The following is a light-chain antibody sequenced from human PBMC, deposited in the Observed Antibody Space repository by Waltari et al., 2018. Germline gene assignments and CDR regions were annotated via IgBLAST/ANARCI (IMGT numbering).Light chain of an antibody. V-gene: IGKV3-20*01. Sequence: EIVLTQSPGTLSLSPGEGATLSCWASQSVGSSYLAWFQQKPGQAPRLLIYAVSSRATGVPDRFSGGGSGTDFTLTINRLEPEDSAVYYCQQYGSPPYTFGQGTKLEI. CDR3: QQYGSPPYT. CDR1: QSVGSSY. J-gene: IGKJ2*01. CDR2: AVS.